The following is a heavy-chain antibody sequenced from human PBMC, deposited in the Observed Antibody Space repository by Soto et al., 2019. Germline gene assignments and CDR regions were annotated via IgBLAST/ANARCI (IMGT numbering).Heavy chain of an antibody. CDR3: AKVVDSYYDFWSGPYYYMDV. D-gene: IGHD3-3*01. V-gene: IGHV3-23*01. Sequence: GGSLRLSCAASGFTFSSYAMSWVRQAPGKGPEWVSAISGSGGSTYYADSVKGRFTISRDNSKNTLYLQMNSLRAEDTAVYYCAKVVDSYYDFWSGPYYYMDVWGKGTTVTVS. J-gene: IGHJ6*03. CDR2: ISGSGGST. CDR1: GFTFSSYA.